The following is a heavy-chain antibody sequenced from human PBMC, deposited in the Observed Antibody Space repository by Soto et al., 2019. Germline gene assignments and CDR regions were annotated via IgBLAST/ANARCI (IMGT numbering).Heavy chain of an antibody. CDR1: GYTFTSYG. Sequence: GASVKVSCEASGYTFTSYGISWVRQAPGQGLEWMGWISAYNGNTNYAQKLQGRVTMTTDTSTSTAYMELRSLRSDDTAVYYCARASGIDYDFWSGPRGYYYYMDVWGKGTTVTVSS. J-gene: IGHJ6*03. CDR3: ARASGIDYDFWSGPRGYYYYMDV. CDR2: ISAYNGNT. D-gene: IGHD3-3*01. V-gene: IGHV1-18*01.